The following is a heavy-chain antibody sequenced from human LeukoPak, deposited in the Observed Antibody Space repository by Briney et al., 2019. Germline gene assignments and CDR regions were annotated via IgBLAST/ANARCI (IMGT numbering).Heavy chain of an antibody. CDR3: ARSSSSWYKTGDDAFDI. CDR1: GGSISSGDYY. Sequence: PSETLSLTCTVSGGSISSGDYYWSWIRQPPGKGPEWIGYIYYSGSTYYNPSLKSRVTISVDTSKNQFSLKLSSVTAADTAVYYCARSSSSWYKTGDDAFDIWGQGTMVTVSS. CDR2: IYYSGST. V-gene: IGHV4-30-4*08. J-gene: IGHJ3*02. D-gene: IGHD6-13*01.